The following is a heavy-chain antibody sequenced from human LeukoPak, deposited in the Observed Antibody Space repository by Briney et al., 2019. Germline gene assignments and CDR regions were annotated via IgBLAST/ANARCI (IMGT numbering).Heavy chain of an antibody. CDR2: ISGSGSTI. CDR1: GFTFSDYY. V-gene: IGHV3-11*01. CDR3: ARVANYYDSSGPGY. D-gene: IGHD3-22*01. J-gene: IGHJ4*02. Sequence: KPGGSLRLSCVASGFTFSDYYMTWIRQAPGKGLEWVSYISGSGSTIYYADSVKGRFTISRDNAKNSLYLQMNSLRAEDTAVYYCARVANYYDSSGPGYWGQGTLVTVSS.